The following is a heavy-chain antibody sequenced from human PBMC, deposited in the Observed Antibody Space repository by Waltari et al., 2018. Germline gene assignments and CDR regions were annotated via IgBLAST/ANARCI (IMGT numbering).Heavy chain of an antibody. Sequence: QVQLQESGPGLVKPSQTLSLTCTVSGAPVSGGSYFWNWIRQPAGKGLEWLARIYTTGRTDCNPSLQSRVTISADTSKNELSLKMSSVTAADTAVYYCARSGYDSTEGWLDPWGPGTLVTVSS. CDR3: ARSGYDSTEGWLDP. V-gene: IGHV4-61*02. CDR1: GAPVSGGSYF. J-gene: IGHJ5*02. D-gene: IGHD3-22*01. CDR2: IYTTGRT.